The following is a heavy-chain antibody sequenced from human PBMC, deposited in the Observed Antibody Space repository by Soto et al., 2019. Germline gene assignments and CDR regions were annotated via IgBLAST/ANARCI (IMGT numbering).Heavy chain of an antibody. CDR1: GFTFISYV. V-gene: IGHV1-58*01. Sequence: SLKVSCKASGFTFISYVGRWGRQARGKRLEWIGWIVVGSGNTNYAQKFQERVTITRDMSTSTAYMELSSLRSEDTAVYYCAADAPAGSSGYYLQFDYWGQGTLVTVSS. D-gene: IGHD3-22*01. J-gene: IGHJ4*02. CDR2: IVVGSGNT. CDR3: AADAPAGSSGYYLQFDY.